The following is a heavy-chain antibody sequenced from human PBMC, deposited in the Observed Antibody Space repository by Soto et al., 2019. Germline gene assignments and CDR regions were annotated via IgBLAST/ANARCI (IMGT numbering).Heavy chain of an antibody. Sequence: SETLSLTCTVSGGSISSNYWSWIRQPPGKGLEWIGYIYNTGSISYNPSLKGRVTISIDTSKNQLSLRLSSVTAADTAVYYCARHVRPYCSGSACFSHPNWFDPWGQGTLVTVSS. V-gene: IGHV4-59*08. CDR3: ARHVRPYCSGSACFSHPNWFDP. J-gene: IGHJ5*02. CDR1: GGSISSNY. CDR2: IYNTGSI. D-gene: IGHD2-15*01.